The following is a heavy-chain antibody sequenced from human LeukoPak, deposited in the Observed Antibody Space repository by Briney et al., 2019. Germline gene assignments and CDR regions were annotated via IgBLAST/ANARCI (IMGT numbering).Heavy chain of an antibody. CDR2: ISSSSSTI. D-gene: IGHD3-22*01. J-gene: IGHJ3*02. CDR3: AKGPWGYDSSDAFDI. V-gene: IGHV3-48*01. CDR1: GFTFSSYS. Sequence: GGSLRLSCAASGFTFSSYSMNWVRQAPGKGLEWVSYISSSSSTIYYADSVKGRFTISRDNSKNTLYLQMNSLRAEDTAVYYCAKGPWGYDSSDAFDIWGQGTMVTVSS.